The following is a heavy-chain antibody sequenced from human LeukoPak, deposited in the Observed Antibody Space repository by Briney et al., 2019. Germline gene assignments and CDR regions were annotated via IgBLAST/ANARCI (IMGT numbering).Heavy chain of an antibody. CDR3: AREFYCTSASCHDY. V-gene: IGHV3-74*01. J-gene: IGHJ4*02. CDR1: GFTFSSYW. CDR2: INSDGSST. Sequence: GGSLRLSCAASGFTFSSYWMPWVRQAPGKGLVWVSRINSDGSSTTYADSVKGRFTISRDNAKNTLYLQMNSLRAEDTAVYYCAREFYCTSASCHDYWGQGTLVTVSS. D-gene: IGHD2-2*01.